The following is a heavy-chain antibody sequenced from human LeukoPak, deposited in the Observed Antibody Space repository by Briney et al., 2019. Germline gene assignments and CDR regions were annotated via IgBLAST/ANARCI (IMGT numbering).Heavy chain of an antibody. V-gene: IGHV3-23*01. D-gene: IGHD6-19*01. Sequence: GGSLRPSCAASGFTFTNYGMTWVRQAPGKGLEWVSSISGSGTDTYYADSVRGRFTISRDNSKRTLYVQMVSLRAEDTAIYYCAGSSGWWAHDYWGQGTLVTVSS. CDR3: AGSSGWWAHDY. J-gene: IGHJ4*02. CDR1: GFTFTNYG. CDR2: ISGSGTDT.